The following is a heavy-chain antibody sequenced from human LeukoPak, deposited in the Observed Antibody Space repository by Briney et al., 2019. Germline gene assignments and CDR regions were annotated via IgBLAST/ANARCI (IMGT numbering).Heavy chain of an antibody. Sequence: PGGSLRLSCAASGFTFSSYAMHWVRQAPGKGLEWVAVISYDGSNKYYADSVKGRFTISRDNSENTLYLQMNSLRAEDTAVYYCAREGSSGYYPYWGQGILVTVSS. CDR2: ISYDGSNK. V-gene: IGHV3-30-3*01. D-gene: IGHD3-22*01. CDR1: GFTFSSYA. J-gene: IGHJ4*02. CDR3: AREGSSGYYPY.